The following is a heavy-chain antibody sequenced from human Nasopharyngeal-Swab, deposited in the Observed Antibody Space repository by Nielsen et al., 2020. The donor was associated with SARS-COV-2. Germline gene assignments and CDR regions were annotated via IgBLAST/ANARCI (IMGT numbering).Heavy chain of an antibody. D-gene: IGHD4-17*01. V-gene: IGHV3-74*01. Sequence: GESLKISCAASGFAFSSNWVHWVRQGPGKGLVWVSRISSGGTYTTYADSVKGRFTISRDNAKNTLYLQMDSLRGEDTAVYYCARDAPAHYGAFYWGRGTLVTVSS. CDR3: ARDAPAHYGAFY. J-gene: IGHJ4*02. CDR1: GFAFSSNW. CDR2: ISSGGTYT.